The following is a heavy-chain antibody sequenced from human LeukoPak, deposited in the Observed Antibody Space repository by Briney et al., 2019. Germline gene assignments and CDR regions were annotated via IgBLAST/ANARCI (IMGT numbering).Heavy chain of an antibody. V-gene: IGHV1-2*02. J-gene: IGHJ4*02. Sequence: ASVKVSCKASGYTFTGYYMHWVRQAPGQGLEWMGWINPNSGGTNYAQKFQGGVTMTRDTSISTAYMELSRLRSDDTAVYYCARGPPIAAGEFDYWGQGTLVTVSS. CDR2: INPNSGGT. D-gene: IGHD6-13*01. CDR3: ARGPPIAAGEFDY. CDR1: GYTFTGYY.